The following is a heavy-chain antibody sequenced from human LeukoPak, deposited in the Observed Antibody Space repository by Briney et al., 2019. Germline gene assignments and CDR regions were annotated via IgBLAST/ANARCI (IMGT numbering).Heavy chain of an antibody. Sequence: PGGSLRLSCAASGFTFSSYSMNWVRQAPGKGLEWVSSISSSSYIYYADSVKGRFTISRDNAKNSLYLQMNSLRAEDTAVYYCAREDSSGYDYYWGQGTLVTVSS. CDR1: GFTFSSYS. V-gene: IGHV3-21*01. D-gene: IGHD3-22*01. CDR3: AREDSSGYDYY. CDR2: ISSSSYI. J-gene: IGHJ4*02.